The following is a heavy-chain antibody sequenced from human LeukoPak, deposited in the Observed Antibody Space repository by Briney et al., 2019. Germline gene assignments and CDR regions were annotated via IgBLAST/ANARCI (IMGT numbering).Heavy chain of an antibody. V-gene: IGHV3-21*01. CDR2: ISSSSSYI. CDR1: GFTFSNYN. CDR3: ARGFDSSWLFVNVYYMDV. D-gene: IGHD6-13*01. Sequence: GGSLRLSCAASGFTFSNYNMNWVRQAPGKGLECVSHISSSSSYIYYADSVKGRFTISRDNAKNPLFLQMNSLRAEDTAVYYCARGFDSSWLFVNVYYMDVWGKGTTVTISS. J-gene: IGHJ6*03.